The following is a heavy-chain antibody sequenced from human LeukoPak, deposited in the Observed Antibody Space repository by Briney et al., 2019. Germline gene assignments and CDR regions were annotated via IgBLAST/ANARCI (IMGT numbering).Heavy chain of an antibody. Sequence: PGGSLRLSYAVSGFTFSNYAMSWVRQAPGKGLEWVSTISGSDDSTDYADSVKGRFTISRDNSKNTLYLQMNSLRAEDTAVYYCAKDGHCSTTTCSTAKFDYWGQGTLVTVSS. J-gene: IGHJ4*02. CDR1: GFTFSNYA. CDR2: ISGSDDST. D-gene: IGHD2-2*01. CDR3: AKDGHCSTTTCSTAKFDY. V-gene: IGHV3-23*01.